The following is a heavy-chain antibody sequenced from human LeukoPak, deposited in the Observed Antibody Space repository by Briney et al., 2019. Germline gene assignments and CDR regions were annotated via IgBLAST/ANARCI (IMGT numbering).Heavy chain of an antibody. CDR1: GFTFDDYA. CDR2: ISWNSGSI. D-gene: IGHD6-13*01. CDR3: AKDYVSTIAAAGALDY. Sequence: GGSLRLSCAASGFTFDDYAMHWVRQAPGKGLEWVSGISWNSGSIDYADSVKGRFTISRDNAKNSLYLQMNSLRAEDTALYHCAKDYVSTIAAAGALDYWGQGTLVTVSS. J-gene: IGHJ4*02. V-gene: IGHV3-9*01.